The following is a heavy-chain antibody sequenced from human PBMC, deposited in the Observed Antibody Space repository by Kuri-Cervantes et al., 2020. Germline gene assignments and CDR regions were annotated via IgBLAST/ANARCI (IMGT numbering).Heavy chain of an antibody. CDR1: GFTFSSYE. V-gene: IGHV3-48*03. Sequence: GGSLRLSCAASGFTFSSYEMNWVRQAPGKGLEWVSYISSSGSTIYYADSVKGRFTISRDNAKNSLYLQMNSLRAEDTALYYCAKGSGFWSGPFDYWGQGTLVTVFS. D-gene: IGHD3-3*01. CDR3: AKGSGFWSGPFDY. J-gene: IGHJ4*02. CDR2: ISSSGSTI.